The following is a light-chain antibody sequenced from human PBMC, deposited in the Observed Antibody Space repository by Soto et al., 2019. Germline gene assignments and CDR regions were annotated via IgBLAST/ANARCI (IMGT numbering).Light chain of an antibody. CDR1: SSNIGSNT. J-gene: IGLJ3*02. Sequence: QSVLTQPPSASGTPGQRVTISCSGSSSNIGSNTVNWYQQLPGTAPKLLLYSNNQQPSGVPDRFSGSKSGTSASLAISGLQSEDEADYYCAAWDDSLNRWVFGGGTKLNVL. CDR2: SNN. CDR3: AAWDDSLNRWV. V-gene: IGLV1-44*01.